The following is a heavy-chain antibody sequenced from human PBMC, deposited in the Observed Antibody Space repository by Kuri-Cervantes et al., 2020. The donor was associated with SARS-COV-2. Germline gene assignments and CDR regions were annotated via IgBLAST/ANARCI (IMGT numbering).Heavy chain of an antibody. V-gene: IGHV3-48*03. Sequence: GGSLRLSCAASGFTFSSYEMNWVRQAPGKGLEWVSYISSSGSTIYYADSVKGRFTISRGNAKNSLYLQMNSLRAEDTAVYYCARGSRYSSSWRAFDIWGQGTMVTVSS. CDR2: ISSSGSTI. J-gene: IGHJ3*02. D-gene: IGHD6-13*01. CDR1: GFTFSSYE. CDR3: ARGSRYSSSWRAFDI.